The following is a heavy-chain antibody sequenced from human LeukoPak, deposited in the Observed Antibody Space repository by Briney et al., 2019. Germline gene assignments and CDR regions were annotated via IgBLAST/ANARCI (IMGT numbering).Heavy chain of an antibody. CDR1: GGSFSSYY. Sequence: SETLSLTCAVYGGSFSSYYWSWIRQPPGKGLEWIGEINHSGSTNYNPSLKSRVTISVDTSKNQFSLKLSSVTAADTAVYYCASAGAGTGYWGQGTLVTVSS. V-gene: IGHV4-34*01. CDR2: INHSGST. J-gene: IGHJ4*02. CDR3: ASAGAGTGY. D-gene: IGHD6-13*01.